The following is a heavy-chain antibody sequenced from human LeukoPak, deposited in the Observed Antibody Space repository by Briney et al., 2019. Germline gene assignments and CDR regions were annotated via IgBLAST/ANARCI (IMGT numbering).Heavy chain of an antibody. V-gene: IGHV4-34*01. D-gene: IGHD6-13*01. J-gene: IGHJ1*01. CDR1: GGSFSGYY. CDR2: INHSGST. CDR3: ARRFPRIAAAGSYFQH. Sequence: PSETLSLTCAVYGGSFSGYYWSWIRQPPGRGLEWIGEINHSGSTNYNPSLKSRVTISVDTSKNQFSLKLSSVTAADTAVYYCARRFPRIAAAGSYFQHWGQGTLVTVSS.